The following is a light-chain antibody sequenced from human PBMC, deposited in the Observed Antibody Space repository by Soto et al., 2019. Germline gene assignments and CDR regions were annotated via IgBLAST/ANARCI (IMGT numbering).Light chain of an antibody. CDR1: QSISSW. Sequence: DIELTQTPCTLSSAVGDEVXXXXXASQSISSWLAWYQQKPGKAPKLLIYDASSLESGVPSRFSGSGSGTEFTLTISSLQPDDFATYYCQQYNSYPGTFGQGTKVDI. CDR2: DAS. CDR3: QQYNSYPGT. J-gene: IGKJ1*01. V-gene: IGKV1-5*01.